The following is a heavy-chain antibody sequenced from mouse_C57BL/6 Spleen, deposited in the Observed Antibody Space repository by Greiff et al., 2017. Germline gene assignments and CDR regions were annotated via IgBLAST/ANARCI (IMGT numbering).Heavy chain of an antibody. Sequence: QVQLQQPGAELVMPGASVKLSCKASGYTFTSYWMHWVKQRPGQGLEWIGEIDPSDSYTNYNQKFKGKSTLTVDKSSSTAYMQLSSLTSEDSAVYYCARRWDSNYEGYAMDYWGQGTSVTVSS. V-gene: IGHV1-69*01. CDR1: GYTFTSYW. CDR2: IDPSDSYT. CDR3: ARRWDSNYEGYAMDY. J-gene: IGHJ4*01. D-gene: IGHD2-5*01.